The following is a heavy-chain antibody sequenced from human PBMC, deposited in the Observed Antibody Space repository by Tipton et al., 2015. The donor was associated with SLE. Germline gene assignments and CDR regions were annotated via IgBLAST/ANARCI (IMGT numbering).Heavy chain of an antibody. CDR3: ARHDGQWDAFDI. CDR1: GGSISSYY. D-gene: IGHD6-19*01. J-gene: IGHJ3*02. CDR2: IYYSGST. Sequence: LRLSCTVSGGSISSYYWSWIRQPPGKGLEWIGYIYYSGSTNYNPSLKSRVTISVDTSKNQFSLKLSSVTAADTAAYYCARHDGQWDAFDIWGQGTMVTVSS. V-gene: IGHV4-59*08.